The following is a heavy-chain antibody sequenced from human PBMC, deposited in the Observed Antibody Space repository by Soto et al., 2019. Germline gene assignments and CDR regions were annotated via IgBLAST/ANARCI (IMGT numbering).Heavy chain of an antibody. Sequence: ASVKVACQASGYTCTVYYMHWLLQAPGQGLAWMGWINPNSGGTNYAQKFQGRVTMTRDTSISTAYMELSRLRSEDTAGYGCARKSNDRSGHASDPWGQGALVTLAS. J-gene: IGHJ5*02. D-gene: IGHD3-22*01. CDR1: GYTCTVYY. CDR3: ARKSNDRSGHASDP. CDR2: INPNSGGT. V-gene: IGHV1-2*02.